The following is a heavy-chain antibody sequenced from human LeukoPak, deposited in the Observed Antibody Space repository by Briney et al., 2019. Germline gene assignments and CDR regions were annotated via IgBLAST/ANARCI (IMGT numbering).Heavy chain of an antibody. CDR2: ISGSGGST. CDR1: GFTFSIYA. D-gene: IGHD6-13*01. Sequence: PGGSLRLSCAASGFTFSIYAMSWVRQAPGKGLEWVSAISGSGGSTYYADSVKGRFTISRDNSKNTLYLQMNSLRAEDTAVYYCAKDPARIAAAGNIDYWGQGTLVTVSS. V-gene: IGHV3-23*01. CDR3: AKDPARIAAAGNIDY. J-gene: IGHJ4*02.